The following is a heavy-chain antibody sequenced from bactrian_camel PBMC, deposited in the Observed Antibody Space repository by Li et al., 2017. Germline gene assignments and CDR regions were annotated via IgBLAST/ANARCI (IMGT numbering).Heavy chain of an antibody. CDR2: IDSDGST. V-gene: IGHV3S55*01. D-gene: IGHD1*01. Sequence: HVQLVESGGGSVQAGGSLTLSCAASGYRYASYCMGWFRQAPGKEREAVAAIDSDGSTHYARSVAGRFTISRDNAKNTMYLQMSSLKSEDTALYYCVCRADDAYKYWGQGTQVTVS. CDR3: VCRADDAYKY. J-gene: IGHJ4*01. CDR1: GYRYASYC.